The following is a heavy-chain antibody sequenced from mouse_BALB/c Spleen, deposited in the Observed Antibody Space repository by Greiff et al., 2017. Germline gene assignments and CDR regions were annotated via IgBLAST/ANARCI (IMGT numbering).Heavy chain of an antibody. V-gene: IGHV1S16*01. D-gene: IGHD2-14*01. Sequence: VQLQQSGAELVRPGTSVKVSCKASGYTFTSYYMYWVKQRPGQGLEWIGGINPSNGGTNFNEKFKSKATLTVDKSSSTAYMQLSSLTSEDSAVYYCTRYWDTYRYGGLYAMDYWGQGTSVTVSS. CDR3: TRYWDTYRYGGLYAMDY. CDR2: INPSNGGT. J-gene: IGHJ4*01. CDR1: GYTFTSYY.